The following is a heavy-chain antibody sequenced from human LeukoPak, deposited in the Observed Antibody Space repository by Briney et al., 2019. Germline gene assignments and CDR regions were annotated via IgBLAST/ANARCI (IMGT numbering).Heavy chain of an antibody. CDR3: ARDDSSRDDSGGYHY. J-gene: IGHJ4*02. CDR2: IHMSGST. V-gene: IGHV4-4*07. CDR1: GDSTNAYH. Sequence: SETLSLTCTVSGDSTNAYHWSWIRQPAGKGLEWIGRIHMSGSTNYNPSLRSRVAISMDNSKNQFSLKLKSVTAADTAVYYCARDDSSRDDSGGYHYWGQGTLVTISS. D-gene: IGHD3-22*01.